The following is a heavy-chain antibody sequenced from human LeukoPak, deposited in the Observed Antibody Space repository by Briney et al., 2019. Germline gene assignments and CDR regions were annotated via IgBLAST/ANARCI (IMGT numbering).Heavy chain of an antibody. V-gene: IGHV3-23*01. CDR2: ISGSGGST. CDR3: AKASGIAAAGNPFDY. CDR1: GFTFNYYA. J-gene: IGHJ4*02. D-gene: IGHD6-13*01. Sequence: GGSLRLSCAATGFTFNYYALNWVRQAPGKGLEGVSGISGSGGSTYYADSVKGRFTISRDNSKNTLHLQMNSLRSEDTAVYYCAKASGIAAAGNPFDYWGQGTLVTVSS.